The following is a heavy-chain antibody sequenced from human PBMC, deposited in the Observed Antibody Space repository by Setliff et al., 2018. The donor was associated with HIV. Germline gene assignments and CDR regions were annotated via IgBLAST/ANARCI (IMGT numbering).Heavy chain of an antibody. V-gene: IGHV4-39*01. J-gene: IGHJ4*02. CDR2: MHHSGST. CDR3: ARLNDYYGHRLDY. Sequence: PSETLSLTCTVSVDSITSNSYYWGWIRQSPGKGLEWIGTMHHSGSTYYNPSLKSRVAIFIDTSKNQFSLRLSSVTAADTAVYYCARLNDYYGHRLDYWGQGAQVTVSS. CDR1: VDSITSNSYY. D-gene: IGHD3-16*01.